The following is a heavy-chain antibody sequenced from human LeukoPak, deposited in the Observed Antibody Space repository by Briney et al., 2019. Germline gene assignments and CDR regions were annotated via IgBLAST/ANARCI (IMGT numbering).Heavy chain of an antibody. CDR2: IYYSGST. V-gene: IGHV4-30-4*08. CDR1: GGSISSGDYY. CDR3: VRTEVSSGSEDY. Sequence: TSQTLSLTCTVSGGSISSGDYYWSWIRQPPGKGLEWIGYIYYSGSTYYNPSLKSRVTISLDTSKNQFSLKLSSVTAADTAVYYCVRTEVSSGSEDYWGQGTLVTVSS. J-gene: IGHJ4*02. D-gene: IGHD6-19*01.